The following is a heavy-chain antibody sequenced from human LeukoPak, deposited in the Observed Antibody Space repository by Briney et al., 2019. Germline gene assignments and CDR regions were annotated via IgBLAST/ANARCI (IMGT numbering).Heavy chain of an antibody. Sequence: SETLSLTCTVSGGSISSYYWSWTRQPPGKGLEWIGYIYYSGSTNYNPSLKSRVTISVDTSKNQFSLKLSSVTAADTAVYYCARSSDYYYYGMDVWGQGTTVTVSS. CDR3: ARSSDYYYYGMDV. CDR1: GGSISSYY. V-gene: IGHV4-59*08. D-gene: IGHD6-6*01. J-gene: IGHJ6*02. CDR2: IYYSGST.